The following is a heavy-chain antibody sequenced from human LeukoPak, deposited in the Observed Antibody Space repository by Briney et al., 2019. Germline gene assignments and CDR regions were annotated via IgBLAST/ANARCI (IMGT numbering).Heavy chain of an antibody. CDR1: GFTFSRYA. J-gene: IGHJ4*02. Sequence: GGSLRLSCSASGFTFSRYAMHWVRQAPGKGLEYVSAISSNGGSTYYADSVKGRFTISRDNYKNTMYLQMSSLRAEDTAVYYSLKANTASWYADKNFDYWGQGTLVTVSS. CDR2: ISSNGGST. V-gene: IGHV3-64D*09. D-gene: IGHD6-13*01. CDR3: LKANTASWYADKNFDY.